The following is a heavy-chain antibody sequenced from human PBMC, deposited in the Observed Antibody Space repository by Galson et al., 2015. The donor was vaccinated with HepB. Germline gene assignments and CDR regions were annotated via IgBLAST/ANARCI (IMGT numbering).Heavy chain of an antibody. V-gene: IGHV3-23*01. D-gene: IGHD2-15*01. CDR1: GFRFSDYG. CDR2: ITGSGDTT. Sequence: SLRLSCATSGFRFSDYGMSWVRQAPGKGLEWVSAITGSGDTTYHADSVMGRFTISRDNSKSILYMQMNSLRVEDTALCYCARGGFCAGSSCYQGVYWGQGTLVSVSS. J-gene: IGHJ4*02. CDR3: ARGGFCAGSSCYQGVY.